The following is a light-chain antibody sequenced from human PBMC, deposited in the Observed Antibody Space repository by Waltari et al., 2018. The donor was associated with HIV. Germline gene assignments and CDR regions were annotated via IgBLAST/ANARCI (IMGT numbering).Light chain of an antibody. J-gene: IGLJ2*01. CDR2: DVT. CDR3: FSCSDSDTVV. CDR1: SSDVGLYHY. V-gene: IGLV2-23*02. Sequence: QSALTQPASVSGSLGQSITISCTGTSSDVGLYHYVSWYQQFPGTAPKPIFYDVTKRPSGVSSRFSGSKSGNTASLTVSGLQPEDEATYYCFSCSDSDTVVFGGGTKVAV.